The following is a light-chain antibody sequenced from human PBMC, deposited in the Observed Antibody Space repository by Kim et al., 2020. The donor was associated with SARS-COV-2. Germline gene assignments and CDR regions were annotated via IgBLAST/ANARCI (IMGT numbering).Light chain of an antibody. CDR1: QSVINY. CDR2: AAS. CDR3: QQSYSTPIT. V-gene: IGKV1-39*01. Sequence: ASERDRDTITGRASQSVINYLSWYQQETREAPKLLIYAASSLQSGVPSRFNGSGSGTDFTLTISSLQPEDFATYYCQQSYSTPITVGQGTRLEIK. J-gene: IGKJ5*01.